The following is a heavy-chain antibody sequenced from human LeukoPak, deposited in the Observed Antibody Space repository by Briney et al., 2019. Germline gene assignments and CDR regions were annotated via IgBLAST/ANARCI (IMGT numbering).Heavy chain of an antibody. J-gene: IGHJ6*03. CDR3: VRAFGGYDSQRFYYNMDV. CDR2: IHGSASYN. CDR1: GFIFSNYY. V-gene: IGHV3-21*06. D-gene: IGHD5-12*01. Sequence: GGSLRLSCAASGFIFSNYYLNWVRQAPGKGLEWVSCIHGSASYNYYADSVKGRFTISRDSAKNSLYLEMSSLRVEDTAVYYCVRAFGGYDSQRFYYNMDVWGKGTTVTAPS.